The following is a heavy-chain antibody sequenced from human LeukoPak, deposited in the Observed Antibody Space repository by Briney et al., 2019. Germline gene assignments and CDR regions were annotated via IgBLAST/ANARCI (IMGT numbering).Heavy chain of an antibody. J-gene: IGHJ4*02. Sequence: ASVKVSCKASGYTFTGYHMHWVRQAPGQGLEWMGRINPNSGGTDYAQKFQGRVTMTRDTSVNTAYMELSRLGSDDTAVYYCAIQSIVPRPGYWGQGTLVTVSS. D-gene: IGHD6-6*01. V-gene: IGHV1-2*06. CDR3: AIQSIVPRPGY. CDR1: GYTFTGYH. CDR2: INPNSGGT.